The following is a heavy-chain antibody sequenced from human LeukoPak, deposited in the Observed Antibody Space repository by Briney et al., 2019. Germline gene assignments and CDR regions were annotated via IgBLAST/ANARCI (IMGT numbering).Heavy chain of an antibody. CDR1: GFTFSGSA. V-gene: IGHV3-73*01. CDR2: IRSKANSYAT. CDR3: TRHRSRYGEIAGDFDY. J-gene: IGHJ4*02. D-gene: IGHD4-17*01. Sequence: QPGGSLRLSCAASGFTFSGSAMHWVRQASGKGLEWVGRIRSKANSYATAYAASVKGRFTISRDDSKNTAYLQMNSLKTEDTAVYYCTRHRSRYGEIAGDFDYWGQGTLVTVSS.